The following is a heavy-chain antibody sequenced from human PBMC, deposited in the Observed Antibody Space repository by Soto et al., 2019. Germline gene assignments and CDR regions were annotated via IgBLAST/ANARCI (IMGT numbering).Heavy chain of an antibody. Sequence: QVQLVQSGAEVKKPGSSVKVSCKGSGGTFSSYALSWVRQAPGQGLEWMGGIIPISGTANYAQKFQGRVTITADESTSTAYMELSSLRSEDTAVYYCARSQGSSTSLEIYYYYYYGMDVWGQGTTVTVSS. CDR2: IIPISGTA. D-gene: IGHD2-2*01. CDR3: ARSQGSSTSLEIYYYYYYGMDV. CDR1: GGTFSSYA. V-gene: IGHV1-69*01. J-gene: IGHJ6*02.